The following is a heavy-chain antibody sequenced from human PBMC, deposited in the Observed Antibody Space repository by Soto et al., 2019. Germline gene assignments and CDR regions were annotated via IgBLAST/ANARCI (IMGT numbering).Heavy chain of an antibody. Sequence: SVKVSCKASGYTFTSYYMHWVRQAPGQGLEWMGIINPSGGSTSYAQKFQGRVTMTRDTSTSTVYMELSSLRSEDTAVYYCARIAIYDSSGYWSWFDPWGQGTLVTVSS. V-gene: IGHV1-46*01. CDR1: GYTFTSYY. D-gene: IGHD3-22*01. CDR2: INPSGGST. J-gene: IGHJ5*02. CDR3: ARIAIYDSSGYWSWFDP.